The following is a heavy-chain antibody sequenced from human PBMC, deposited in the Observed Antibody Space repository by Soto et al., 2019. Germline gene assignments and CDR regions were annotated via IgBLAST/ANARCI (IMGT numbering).Heavy chain of an antibody. CDR1: GFTFSSYA. Sequence: QVQLVESGGGVVQPGRSLRLSCAASGFTFSSYAMHWVRQAPGTGLEWVAVISYHGSNKYYADSVKGRFTISRYNSKNSLYLQMNTRRAEDTAVYYCARVPSSRGRAHFDYWGQGTLVTVSS. D-gene: IGHD3-10*01. CDR2: ISYHGSNK. V-gene: IGHV3-30-3*01. CDR3: ARVPSSRGRAHFDY. J-gene: IGHJ4*02.